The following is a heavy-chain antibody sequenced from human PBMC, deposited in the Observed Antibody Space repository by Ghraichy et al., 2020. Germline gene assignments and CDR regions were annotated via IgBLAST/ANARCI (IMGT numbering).Heavy chain of an antibody. Sequence: SQTLSLTCTVSGGSISSYYWSWIRQPPGKGLEWIGYIYYSGSTNYNPSLKSRVTISVDTSKNQFSLKLSSVTAADTAVYYCAIGTGENFDYWGQGTLVTVSS. CDR1: GGSISSYY. V-gene: IGHV4-59*01. J-gene: IGHJ4*02. CDR3: AIGTGENFDY. D-gene: IGHD7-27*01. CDR2: IYYSGST.